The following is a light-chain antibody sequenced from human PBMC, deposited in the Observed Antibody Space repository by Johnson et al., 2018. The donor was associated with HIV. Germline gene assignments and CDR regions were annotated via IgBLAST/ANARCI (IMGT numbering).Light chain of an antibody. CDR2: DTD. Sequence: SVLTQPPSVSAAPGQKVTISCSGSSSNIGNNYVSWYQQLPGTAPKLLIYDTDKRPSGIPDRFSGSKSGTSATLGIRGLQTGDEADYYCGTWDNSLSAGVFGSGTKVTVL. V-gene: IGLV1-51*01. CDR3: GTWDNSLSAGV. J-gene: IGLJ1*01. CDR1: SSNIGNNY.